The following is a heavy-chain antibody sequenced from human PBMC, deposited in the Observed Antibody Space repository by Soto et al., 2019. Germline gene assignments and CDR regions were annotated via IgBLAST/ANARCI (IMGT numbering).Heavy chain of an antibody. V-gene: IGHV3-30*18. D-gene: IGHD1-26*01. CDR2: ISDDGDKR. CDR3: AKARVRIVGANSFDY. Sequence: GGSLSLSCVGSGFTFSNYGMHWVRQPPGKGLEWVALISDDGDKRYYADSVRGRLIISRDNSKDTLYLQMNSLGPDDTAVYFCAKARVRIVGANSFDYWGQGTPVTVSS. CDR1: GFTFSNYG. J-gene: IGHJ4*02.